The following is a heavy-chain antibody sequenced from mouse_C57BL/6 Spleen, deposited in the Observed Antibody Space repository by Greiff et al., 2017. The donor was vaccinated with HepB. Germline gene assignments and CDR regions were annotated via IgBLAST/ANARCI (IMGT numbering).Heavy chain of an antibody. CDR1: GYAFSSSW. D-gene: IGHD1-1*01. CDR3: ASSEGYYGSYAMDY. CDR2: IYPGDGDT. Sequence: QVQLQQSGPELVKPGASVKISCKASGYAFSSSWMNWVKQRPGKGLEWIGRIYPGDGDTNYNGKFKGKATLTADKSSSTAYMQLSSLTSEDSAVYFCASSEGYYGSYAMDYWGQGTSVTVSS. J-gene: IGHJ4*01. V-gene: IGHV1-82*01.